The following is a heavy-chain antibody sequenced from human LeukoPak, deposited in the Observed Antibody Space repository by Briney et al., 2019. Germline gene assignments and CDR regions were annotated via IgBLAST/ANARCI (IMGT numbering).Heavy chain of an antibody. J-gene: IGHJ6*02. V-gene: IGHV3-33*08. Sequence: GGSLRLSCAASGFTLSSYAMSWVRQAPGKGLEWVAVIWYDGSNKYYADSVKGRFTISRDNSKNTLYLQMNSLRAEDTAVYYCARGRSSGWYVGKDYYYGMDVWGQGTTVTVSS. CDR3: ARGRSSGWYVGKDYYYGMDV. CDR2: IWYDGSNK. CDR1: GFTLSSYA. D-gene: IGHD6-19*01.